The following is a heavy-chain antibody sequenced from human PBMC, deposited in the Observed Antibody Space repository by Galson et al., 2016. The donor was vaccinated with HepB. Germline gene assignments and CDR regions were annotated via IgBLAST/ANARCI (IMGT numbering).Heavy chain of an antibody. CDR3: ARGWELLDY. V-gene: IGHV1-69*13. D-gene: IGHD1-26*01. J-gene: IGHJ4*02. Sequence: QSGAEVKKPGSSVKVSCKVSGGTFTNYAINWVRQAPGQGLEWMGGITPLFGTTNYAQNFQGRVTITADESTSTAYMELSSLTSEDTAVYYCARGWELLDYWGQGTLLTVSS. CDR2: ITPLFGTT. CDR1: GGTFTNYA.